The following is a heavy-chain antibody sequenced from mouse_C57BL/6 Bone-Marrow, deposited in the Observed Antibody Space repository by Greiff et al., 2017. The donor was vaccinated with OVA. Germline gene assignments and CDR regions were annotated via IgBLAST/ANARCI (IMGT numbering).Heavy chain of an antibody. D-gene: IGHD1-1*01. CDR2: ILPGSGST. CDR1: GHTFTGYW. Sequence: QVQLQQSGAELMKPGASVKLSCKATGHTFTGYWIEWVKQRPGHGLEWIGEILPGSGSTNYNEKFKGKATFTADTSSNTAYMQLSSLTTEDSAIYYCARRYPSSDWYFDVWGTGTTVTVAA. CDR3: ARRYPSSDWYFDV. V-gene: IGHV1-9*01. J-gene: IGHJ1*03.